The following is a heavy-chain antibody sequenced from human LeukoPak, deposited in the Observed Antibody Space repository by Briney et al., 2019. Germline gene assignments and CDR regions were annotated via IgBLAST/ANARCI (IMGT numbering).Heavy chain of an antibody. CDR2: IRYDGSNK. D-gene: IGHD2-2*02. V-gene: IGHV3-30*02. CDR3: AKDRGVVVPAAILDDY. Sequence: GGSQRLSCAASGFTFSSYGMHWVRQAPGKGLESVAFIRYDGSNKYYADSVKGRFTISRDNSKNTLYLQMNSLRAEDTAVYYCAKDRGVVVPAAILDDYWGQGTLVTVSS. CDR1: GFTFSSYG. J-gene: IGHJ4*02.